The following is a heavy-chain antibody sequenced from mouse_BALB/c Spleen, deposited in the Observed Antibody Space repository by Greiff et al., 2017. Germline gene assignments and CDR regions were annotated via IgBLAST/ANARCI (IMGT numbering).Heavy chain of an antibody. CDR1: GYSITSDYA. J-gene: IGHJ4*01. Sequence: VQLKESGPGLVKPSQSLSLTCTVTGYSITSDYAWNWIRQFPGNKLEWMGYISYSGSTSYNPSLKSRISITRDTSKNQFFLQLNSVTTEDTATYYCARQGSSGYIYYAMDYWGQGTSVTVSS. CDR2: ISYSGST. V-gene: IGHV3-2*02. D-gene: IGHD3-1*01. CDR3: ARQGSSGYIYYAMDY.